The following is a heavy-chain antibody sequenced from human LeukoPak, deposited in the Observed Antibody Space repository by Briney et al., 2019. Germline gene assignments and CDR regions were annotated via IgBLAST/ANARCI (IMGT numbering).Heavy chain of an antibody. CDR2: INPNSGGT. CDR3: ARGKVWFGELLSANWFDP. Sequence: GASVKVSCKASGYTFTGYYMHWVRQAPGQGLEWMGWINPNSGGTSYAQKFQGRVTMTRDTSISTAYMELSRLRSDDTAVYYCARGKVWFGELLSANWFDPWGQGTLVTVSS. CDR1: GYTFTGYY. V-gene: IGHV1-2*02. J-gene: IGHJ5*02. D-gene: IGHD3-10*01.